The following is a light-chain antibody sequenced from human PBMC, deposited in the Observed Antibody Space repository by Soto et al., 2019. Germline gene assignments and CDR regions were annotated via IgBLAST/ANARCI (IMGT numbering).Light chain of an antibody. CDR1: QDITNF. CDR3: QQYDVLPWT. J-gene: IGKJ1*01. CDR2: VAS. Sequence: DLQMTQSPSSLSASLGDRVTITCQSSQDITNFLNWYQQKPVKAPKLLIYVASNLETGVPSRFSGSGSGTDFSLTISSLQPEDIATYYCQQYDVLPWTFGQGTTVEVK. V-gene: IGKV1-33*01.